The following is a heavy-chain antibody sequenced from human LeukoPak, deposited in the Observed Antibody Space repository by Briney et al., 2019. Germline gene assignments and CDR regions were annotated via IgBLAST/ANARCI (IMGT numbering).Heavy chain of an antibody. J-gene: IGHJ3*02. Sequence: GGSLRLSCAASGFTASSNYMSGIRQAPGKRLEWGSLIYSGGSTYYADSVKGRFTISRDNTKNTLYLQMNSLRAEDTAVYYCAREAENYGLPFDIWGQGTMVTVSS. D-gene: IGHD3-10*01. V-gene: IGHV3-66*01. CDR3: AREAENYGLPFDI. CDR2: IYSGGST. CDR1: GFTASSNY.